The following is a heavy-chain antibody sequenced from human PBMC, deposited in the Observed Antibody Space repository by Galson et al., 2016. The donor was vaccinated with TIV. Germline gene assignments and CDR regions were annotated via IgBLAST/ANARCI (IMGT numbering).Heavy chain of an antibody. Sequence: SLRLSCAASGFTFSIYGMHWVRQAPGKGLEWVAVISYDGTNKHYADSVKGRFTISRDNNSKNTLYLQMNSLRAEDTAVYYCAKRKNYGGDAFDLWGQGTLVTVSS. V-gene: IGHV3-30*18. CDR1: GFTFSIYG. D-gene: IGHD4-23*01. J-gene: IGHJ3*01. CDR2: ISYDGTNK. CDR3: AKRKNYGGDAFDL.